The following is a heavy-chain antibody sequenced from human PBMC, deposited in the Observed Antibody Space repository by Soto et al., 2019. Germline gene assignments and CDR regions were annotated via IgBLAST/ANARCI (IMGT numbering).Heavy chain of an antibody. V-gene: IGHV3-11*06. CDR1: GFTFSDYY. D-gene: IGHD2-2*01. CDR3: ARDGGEIIPAAIGGGYGMDV. Sequence: GGSLRLSCAASGFTFSDYYMSWIRQAPGKGLEWVSYISSTSIYTNYADSVKGRFTISRDNAKNSLYLQMDSLTAEDTGVYYCARDGGEIIPAAIGGGYGMDVWGQGTTVTVSS. CDR2: ISSTSIYT. J-gene: IGHJ6*02.